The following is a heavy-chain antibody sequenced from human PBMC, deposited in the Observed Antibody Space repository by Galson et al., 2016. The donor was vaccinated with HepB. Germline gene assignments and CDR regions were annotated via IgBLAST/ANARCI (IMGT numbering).Heavy chain of an antibody. CDR2: TFYKSKRYN. Sequence: CAISGDSVSSNSAVWNWIRQSPSRGLEWLGRTFYKSKRYNDYAVSVKSRITVNADTSKNQFSLHLNSVTPDDTAVYYCTRGFEYSSGRYYFDHWGQGTLVTVSS. J-gene: IGHJ4*02. D-gene: IGHD6-19*01. V-gene: IGHV6-1*01. CDR3: TRGFEYSSGRYYFDH. CDR1: GDSVSSNSAV.